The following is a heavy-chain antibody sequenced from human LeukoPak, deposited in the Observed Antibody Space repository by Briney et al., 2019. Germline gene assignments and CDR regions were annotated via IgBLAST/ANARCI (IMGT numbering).Heavy chain of an antibody. CDR1: EFTFSNYA. CDR3: AKDRGSYHAFHI. V-gene: IGHV3-23*01. Sequence: PGGSLRLSCAASEFTFSNYAMSWVRQAPGKGLEWVSAISGSGDSTYYADSVKGRFTISRDNSKNTLYLQMNSLRAEDTAVYSCAKDRGSYHAFHIWGQGTMVTVSS. CDR2: ISGSGDST. J-gene: IGHJ3*02. D-gene: IGHD1-26*01.